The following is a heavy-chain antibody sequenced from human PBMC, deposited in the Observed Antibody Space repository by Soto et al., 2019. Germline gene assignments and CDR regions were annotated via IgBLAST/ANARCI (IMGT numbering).Heavy chain of an antibody. CDR3: TTLNYGVDV. V-gene: IGHV3-15*01. J-gene: IGHJ6*02. CDR1: GFSFSNAW. CDR2: IRSKTDGGTA. Sequence: LRLSCAASGFSFSNAWMSWVRQLPGKGLEWVGHIRSKTDGGTADYAAPVKGRFTISRDDSKNTLYLQMNSLKTEDTAMFYCTTLNYGVDVWGQGTTVTVSS.